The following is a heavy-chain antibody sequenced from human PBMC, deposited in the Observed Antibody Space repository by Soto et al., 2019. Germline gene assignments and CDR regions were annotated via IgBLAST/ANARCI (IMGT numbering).Heavy chain of an antibody. J-gene: IGHJ3*02. CDR1: GGPFISYA. Sequence: SVKVACKASGGPFISYAVIWVRQSPGQGLEWMGGIIPIFGTANYAQKFQGRVTITADESTSTAYTELSSLRSEDTAVYYCARPTKVTNLRWDYAFDIWGQGTMVTVSS. CDR2: IIPIFGTA. CDR3: ARPTKVTNLRWDYAFDI. V-gene: IGHV1-69*13. D-gene: IGHD4-17*01.